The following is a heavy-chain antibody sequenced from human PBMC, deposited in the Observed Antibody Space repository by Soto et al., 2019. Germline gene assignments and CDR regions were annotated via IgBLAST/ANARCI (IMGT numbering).Heavy chain of an antibody. CDR2: ISYDGSNK. D-gene: IGHD4-4*01. CDR1: GFTFSRYA. CDR3: ARPLWRDDYNGGYFDL. Sequence: QVQLVESGGGVVQPGRSLRLSCAASGFTFSRYAMHWVRQAPGRGLEWVAVISYDGSNKYYTDSVKGRFTISRDNSKNTLYLQMTSLRAEATAVYYCARPLWRDDYNGGYFDLWGRCTLVTVSS. V-gene: IGHV3-30-3*01. J-gene: IGHJ2*01.